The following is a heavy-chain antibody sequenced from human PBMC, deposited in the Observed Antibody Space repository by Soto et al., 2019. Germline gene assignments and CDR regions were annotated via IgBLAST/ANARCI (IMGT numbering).Heavy chain of an antibody. CDR2: MNPNTGNS. Sequence: ASVKVSCKTSGYTFTSYDIYWVRQATGQGLEWMGWMNPNTGNSAYAQKFQGRVTVTSDTSINTVHMELNSLRSEDTAVYYCARRAETNGWNGFGADKYYFDFWGQGTLVTVSS. J-gene: IGHJ4*02. CDR1: GYTFTSYD. D-gene: IGHD1-1*01. V-gene: IGHV1-8*01. CDR3: ARRAETNGWNGFGADKYYFDF.